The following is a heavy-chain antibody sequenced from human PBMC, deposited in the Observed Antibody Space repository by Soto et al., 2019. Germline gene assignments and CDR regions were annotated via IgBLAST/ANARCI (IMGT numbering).Heavy chain of an antibody. Sequence: GGSLRLSCTGSGFTFSSYWMSWVRQAPGKGLKWVANIKEDGSEKNYVDSVQGRFTISRDNAKNILYLQMNSLRADDTAVYYCARDFQPNYGSSWAHHWGQGXLVTVYS. J-gene: IGHJ5*02. CDR3: ARDFQPNYGSSWAHH. CDR2: IKEDGSEK. CDR1: GFTFSSYW. D-gene: IGHD6-13*01. V-gene: IGHV3-7*01.